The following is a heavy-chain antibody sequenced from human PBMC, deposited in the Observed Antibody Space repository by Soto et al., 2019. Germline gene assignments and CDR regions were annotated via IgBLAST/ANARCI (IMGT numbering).Heavy chain of an antibody. D-gene: IGHD6-13*01. CDR3: ARAIIAAARIEYFQH. V-gene: IGHV4-34*01. Sequence: SETLSLTCAVYGGSFSGYYWSWIRQPPGKGLEWIGEINHSGSTNYNPSLKSRVTISVDTSKNQFSLKLSSVTAADTAVYYCARAIIAAARIEYFQHWGQGTLVTVSS. J-gene: IGHJ1*01. CDR1: GGSFSGYY. CDR2: INHSGST.